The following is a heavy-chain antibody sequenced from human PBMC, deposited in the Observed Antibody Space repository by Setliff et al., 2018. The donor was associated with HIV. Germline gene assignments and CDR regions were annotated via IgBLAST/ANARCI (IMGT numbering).Heavy chain of an antibody. J-gene: IGHJ4*02. CDR2: IYSDGST. CDR1: GFTFSTSC. D-gene: IGHD6-25*01. Sequence: GGSLRLSCAASGFTFSTSCMHWVRRAPGKGLEWISTIYSDGSTYHRDSVKGRFTLSRDNSKNTVYLQVGSLRPDDTAMYYCARSRPYNSALDYWGQGTLVTVSS. V-gene: IGHV3-66*02. CDR3: ARSRPYNSALDY.